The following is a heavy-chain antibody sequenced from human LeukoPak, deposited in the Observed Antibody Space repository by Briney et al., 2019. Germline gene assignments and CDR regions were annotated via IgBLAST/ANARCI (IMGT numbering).Heavy chain of an antibody. J-gene: IGHJ5*02. D-gene: IGHD5-18*01. CDR3: ARYREVGYSYGYPFDP. V-gene: IGHV4-30-4*01. CDR1: GGSISSGDYY. Sequence: SETLSLTCTVSGGSISSGDYYWSWIRQPPGKGLEWIGYIYYNGSTYYNPSLKSRVTISVDTSKNQFSLKLSSVTAADTAVYYCARYREVGYSYGYPFDPWGQGTLVTVSS. CDR2: IYYNGST.